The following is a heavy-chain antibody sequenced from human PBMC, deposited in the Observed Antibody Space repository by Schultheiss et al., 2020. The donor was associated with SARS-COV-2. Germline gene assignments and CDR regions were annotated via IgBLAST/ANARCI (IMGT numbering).Heavy chain of an antibody. J-gene: IGHJ4*02. CDR3: ARANPSVDY. CDR2: ISYDGSNK. CDR1: GFTFSSYA. D-gene: IGHD2-8*01. Sequence: GGSLRLSCAASGFTFSSYAMHWVRQAPGKGLEWVAVISYDGSNKYYADSVKGRFTISRDNSKNTLYLQMNSLRAEDTAVYYCARANPSVDYWGQGTLVTVYS. V-gene: IGHV3-30*04.